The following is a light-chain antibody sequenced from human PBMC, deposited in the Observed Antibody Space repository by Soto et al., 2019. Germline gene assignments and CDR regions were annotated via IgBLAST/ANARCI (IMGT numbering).Light chain of an antibody. CDR2: AAS. CDR1: QGIRNF. J-gene: IGKJ3*01. V-gene: IGKV1-27*01. Sequence: DIQMTQSPTSLSASVGDRVTITCRASQGIRNFVAWYQQKPGKHPKLLIYAASTLQSGVPSRFNGRGSGTDFTLTINRLQTEDVATYSCEKYSSVPVFGPGTKVEI. CDR3: EKYSSVPV.